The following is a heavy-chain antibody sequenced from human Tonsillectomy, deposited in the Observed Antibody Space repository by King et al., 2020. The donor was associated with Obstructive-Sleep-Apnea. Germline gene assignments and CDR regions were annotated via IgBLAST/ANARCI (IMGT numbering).Heavy chain of an antibody. CDR1: GFTFSSNT. CDR3: AHASLPPSDY. Sequence: EVQLVESGGGLVQPGGSLRISCAASGFTFSSNTRSWVCKAPGKGLEWISGISGVGTNTYYGDSVKGRFIISRDNSKNTLYLQMNKLRAEDTAVYFCAHASLPPSDYWGQGALVTVSS. J-gene: IGHJ4*02. V-gene: IGHV3-23*04. CDR2: ISGVGTNT.